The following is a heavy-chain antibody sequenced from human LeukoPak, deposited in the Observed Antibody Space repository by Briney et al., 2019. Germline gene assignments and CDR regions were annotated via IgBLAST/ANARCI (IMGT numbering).Heavy chain of an antibody. CDR3: AKGNVLMVYAIPNY. CDR1: GFTFSSYA. Sequence: GGSLRLSCVASGFTFSSYAMSWVRQAPGKGLEWVSAISGSGGSTYYADSVKGRFTISRDNSKNTLYLQMNSLRAEDTAVYYCAKGNVLMVYAIPNYWGQGTLVTVSS. CDR2: ISGSGGST. J-gene: IGHJ4*02. D-gene: IGHD2-8*01. V-gene: IGHV3-23*01.